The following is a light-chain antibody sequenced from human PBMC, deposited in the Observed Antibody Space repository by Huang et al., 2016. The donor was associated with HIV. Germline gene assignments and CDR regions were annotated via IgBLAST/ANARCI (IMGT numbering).Light chain of an antibody. V-gene: IGKV1-33*01. CDR3: QQYDNLHT. Sequence: DIQMTQSPSSLSASVGDRVTITCQASQDISNYLNWYQQKPGKAPKLLIYDASNLETGVPSRFSRSRSGTHFTFTINNLQSEDIATYYCQQYDNLHTFGQGTKLEIK. CDR1: QDISNY. J-gene: IGKJ2*01. CDR2: DAS.